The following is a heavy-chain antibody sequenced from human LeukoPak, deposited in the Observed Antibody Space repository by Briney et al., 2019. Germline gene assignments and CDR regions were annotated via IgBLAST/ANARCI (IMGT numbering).Heavy chain of an antibody. J-gene: IGHJ4*02. CDR2: ISGSGGST. V-gene: IGHV3-23*01. CDR3: ATSSTRYDSPEKMDY. CDR1: GFTVSSNY. D-gene: IGHD3-3*01. Sequence: GGSLRLSCAASGFTVSSNYMSWVRQAPGKGLEWVSAISGSGGSTYYADSVKGRFTISRDNSKNTLYLQMNSLRAEDTAVYYCATSSTRYDSPEKMDYWGQGTLVTVSS.